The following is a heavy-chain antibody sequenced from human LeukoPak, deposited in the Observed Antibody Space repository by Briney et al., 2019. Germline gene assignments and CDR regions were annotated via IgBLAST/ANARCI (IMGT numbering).Heavy chain of an antibody. Sequence: SETLSPTCTVSGGSISSYYWSWIRQPPGKGLEWIGYIYYSGSTNYSPSLKSRVTISVDTSKNQFSLKLSSVTAADTAVYYCARLTYYYDSSGYYYYYFDYWGQGTLVTVSS. D-gene: IGHD3-22*01. CDR3: ARLTYYYDSSGYYYYYFDY. CDR1: GGSISSYY. V-gene: IGHV4-59*08. CDR2: IYYSGST. J-gene: IGHJ4*02.